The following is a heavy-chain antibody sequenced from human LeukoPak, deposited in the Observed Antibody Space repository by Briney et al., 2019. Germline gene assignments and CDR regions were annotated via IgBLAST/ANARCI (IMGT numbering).Heavy chain of an antibody. D-gene: IGHD3-22*01. CDR2: ISYDGSNK. CDR1: GFTFDDYA. CDR3: ASDRLYYYDSSGYYYSGAFDI. Sequence: PGGSLKLSCAASGFTFDDYAMHWVRQAPGKGLEWVAVISYDGSNKYYADSVKGRFTISRDNSKNTLYLQMNSLRAEDTAVYYCASDRLYYYDSSGYYYSGAFDIWGQGTMVTVSS. J-gene: IGHJ3*02. V-gene: IGHV3-30-3*01.